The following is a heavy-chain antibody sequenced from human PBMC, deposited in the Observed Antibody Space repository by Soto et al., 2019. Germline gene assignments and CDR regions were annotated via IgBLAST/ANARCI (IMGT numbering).Heavy chain of an antibody. CDR2: IDHSGRT. Sequence: QVQLQQWGAGLLKPSETLSLTCAVHGGSFSGYYWTWIRQAPGKGLAWIGEIDHSGRTNYNSSLKSRVSISVDTSKTQLSLILLSVTAADTGVYYCARVRQYSHFWSGYQYEGPYGMGVWGQGNTVRVSS. D-gene: IGHD3-3*02. CDR3: ARVRQYSHFWSGYQYEGPYGMGV. CDR1: GGSFSGYY. J-gene: IGHJ6*02. V-gene: IGHV4-34*02.